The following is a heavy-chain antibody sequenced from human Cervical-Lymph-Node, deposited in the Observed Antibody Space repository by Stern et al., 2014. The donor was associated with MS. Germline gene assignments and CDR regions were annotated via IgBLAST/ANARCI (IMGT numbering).Heavy chain of an antibody. V-gene: IGHV3-30*04. CDR2: ISYDGRDK. J-gene: IGHJ4*02. CDR1: GFVFRRYA. D-gene: IGHD1-26*01. CDR3: AKGGSGSYLD. Sequence: VQLVGSGGGVVQPGRSLRLSCAASGFVFRRYALHWVRRAPGKGLEWVALISYDGRDKYYTDSVKGRFTVSRDNSNNTVDLEMNSLRLEDTAVYYCAKGGSGSYLDWGQGSLVTVSS.